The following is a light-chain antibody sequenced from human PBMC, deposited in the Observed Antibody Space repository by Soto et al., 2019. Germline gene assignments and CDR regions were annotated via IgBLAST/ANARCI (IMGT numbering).Light chain of an antibody. CDR3: QQLNNGAPST. V-gene: IGKV3-15*01. CDR2: DKS. Sequence: VMTQSTDTLSASARERGSLSCRANQSVNHNLAWYLQKPVQAPTLLIYDKSSRAPGVPARFSGSATGTDFTLTISSLQTADVGVYCSQQLNNGAPSTFRQGTRLENK. J-gene: IGKJ5*01. CDR1: QSVNHN.